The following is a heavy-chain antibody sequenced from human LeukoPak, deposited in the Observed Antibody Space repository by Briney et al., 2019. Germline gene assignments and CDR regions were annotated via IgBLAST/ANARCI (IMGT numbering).Heavy chain of an antibody. D-gene: IGHD2-21*02. CDR1: GFRFSRYW. CDR2: IKEDGSEA. V-gene: IGHV3-7*03. Sequence: GGSLRLSCAAAGFRFSRYWMSWVRQATGKGLECVAKIKEDGSEAHYVDSVKGRFTISRDNAKNSLYLQMNSLRAEDTALYYCAKGLVVTARNDAFDIWGQGTMVTVSS. J-gene: IGHJ3*02. CDR3: AKGLVVTARNDAFDI.